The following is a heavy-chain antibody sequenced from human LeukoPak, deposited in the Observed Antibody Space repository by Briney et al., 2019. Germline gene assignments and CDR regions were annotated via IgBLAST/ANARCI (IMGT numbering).Heavy chain of an antibody. CDR3: ARDQGPSYGYRE. CDR2: INPNSGDT. V-gene: IGHV1-2*02. D-gene: IGHD5-18*01. CDR1: GYTFTGYY. Sequence: ASVKVSCKASGYTFTGYYIHWVRQAPAQGLEWMGWINPNSGDTNYAQKVQGRVTMTRDTSISTAYMELSRLTSDDTAVYYCARDQGPSYGYREWGQGTLVTVS. J-gene: IGHJ4*02.